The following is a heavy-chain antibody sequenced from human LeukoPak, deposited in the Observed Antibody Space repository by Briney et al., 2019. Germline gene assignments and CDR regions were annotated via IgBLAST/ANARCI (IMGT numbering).Heavy chain of an antibody. CDR2: IFHSGST. CDR3: AMSRPYQHNWFDP. CDR1: GGSFSGYY. J-gene: IGHJ5*02. V-gene: IGHV4-34*12. D-gene: IGHD2-2*01. Sequence: SETLSRTCAVYGGSFSGYYWSWIRQPPGKGLEWIGEIFHSGSTNYNPSLKSRVTISVDKSKNQFSLKLTSVTAADTAVYYCAMSRPYQHNWFDPWGQGILVIVSS.